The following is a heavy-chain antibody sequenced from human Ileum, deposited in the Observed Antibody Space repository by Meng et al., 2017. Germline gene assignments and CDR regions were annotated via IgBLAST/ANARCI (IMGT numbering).Heavy chain of an antibody. Sequence: QVQLQESGPGLVRPSETLSLTCTVSGGSVSTSDYQWGWIRQPPGKGLEWIGYAGTNYSPSLKSRVTISVDTSKRQFSLKLTSVTAADTAVYYCARDHWGSLDYWGQGILVTVSS. J-gene: IGHJ4*02. CDR2: AGT. D-gene: IGHD7-27*01. CDR3: ARDHWGSLDY. V-gene: IGHV4-61*08. CDR1: GGSVSTSDYQ.